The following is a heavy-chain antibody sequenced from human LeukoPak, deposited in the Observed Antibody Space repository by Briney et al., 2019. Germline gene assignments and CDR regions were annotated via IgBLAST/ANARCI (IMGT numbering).Heavy chain of an antibody. CDR1: GFNVRSTY. Sequence: GGSLRLSCAASGFNVRSTYMSWVRQAPGQGLEWVSVIYSGGTTYNADSVKGRFTISRDNSKNMRYLQMNSLRAEDTAVYYCVSLWFGQLSVNNNYYMTPGAKGPRSPSP. CDR2: IYSGGTT. CDR3: VSLWFGQLSVNNNYYMTP. D-gene: IGHD3-10*01. J-gene: IGHJ6*03. V-gene: IGHV3-53*01.